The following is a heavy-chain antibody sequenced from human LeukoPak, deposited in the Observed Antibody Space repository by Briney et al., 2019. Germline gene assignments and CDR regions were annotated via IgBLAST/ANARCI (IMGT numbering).Heavy chain of an antibody. CDR3: AKDPGDGYNFDY. CDR1: GFTFSSYG. D-gene: IGHD5-24*01. Sequence: TGGSLRLSCAASGFTFSSYGMHWVRQAPGKGLEWVAVISYDGSNKYYADSVKGRFTISRDNSKNTLYLQMNSLRAEDTAVYYCAKDPGDGYNFDYWGQGTLVTVSS. CDR2: ISYDGSNK. V-gene: IGHV3-30*18. J-gene: IGHJ4*02.